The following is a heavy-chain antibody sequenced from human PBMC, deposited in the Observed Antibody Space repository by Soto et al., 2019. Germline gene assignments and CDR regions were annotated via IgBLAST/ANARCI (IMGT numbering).Heavy chain of an antibody. CDR2: INPSSGGT. Sequence: GASVKVSCKASGYTFTAYYLHWVRQAPGQGLEWMGWINPSSGGTNYAQKLQGRVTMTTDTSTSTAYMELRSLRSDDTAVYYCARDWYYDSSGYFDYWGQGTLVTVSS. CDR3: ARDWYYDSSGYFDY. J-gene: IGHJ4*02. D-gene: IGHD3-22*01. CDR1: GYTFTAYY. V-gene: IGHV1-2*02.